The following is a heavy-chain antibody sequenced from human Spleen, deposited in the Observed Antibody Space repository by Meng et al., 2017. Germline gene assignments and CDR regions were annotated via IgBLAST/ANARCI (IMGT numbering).Heavy chain of an antibody. Sequence: QVHLRESGPGLVKPSGTLSLTCAGSGGSISSGNWWSWVRQPPGKGLEWIGEINHRGNTNYNSFLESRVTISVDTSQNSLSLKLSSVTAADSAVYYCARGPTTVAHDFDYWGQGTLVTVSS. CDR1: GGSISSGNW. CDR3: ARGPTTVAHDFDY. D-gene: IGHD4-11*01. V-gene: IGHV4-4*02. CDR2: INHRGNT. J-gene: IGHJ4*02.